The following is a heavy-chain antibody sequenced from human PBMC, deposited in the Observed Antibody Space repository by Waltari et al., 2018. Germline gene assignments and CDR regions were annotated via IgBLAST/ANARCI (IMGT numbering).Heavy chain of an antibody. CDR1: GVNVSTSW. V-gene: IGHV3-7*03. Sequence: EVRVVESGGSLVQPGGSLRVSCGAPGVNVSTSWMNWVRQAPGKGLEWVASMKPDGSETYYVDSVRGRFTISRDDGGNSLFLQMSSLNVDDTAVYYCARDRAFKCFDMWGQGTMVTVAS. CDR3: ARDRAFKCFDM. J-gene: IGHJ3*02. CDR2: MKPDGSET.